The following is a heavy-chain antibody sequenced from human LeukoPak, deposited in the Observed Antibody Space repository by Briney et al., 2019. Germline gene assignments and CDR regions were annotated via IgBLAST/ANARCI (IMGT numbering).Heavy chain of an antibody. V-gene: IGHV3-23*01. CDR1: GFSFSDSA. CDR2: ISNTGGRT. J-gene: IGHJ5*02. CDR3: AKGGQDFDFWRFDL. Sequence: GGSLRLSCAASGFSFSDSAVSWVRHSPGEGLQWVSSISNTGGRTYYADSVKGRFTITRDNSRNTVNLQMNSLRAGDTARYYCAKGGQDFDFWRFDLWGQGIRVIVSS. D-gene: IGHD3-3*01.